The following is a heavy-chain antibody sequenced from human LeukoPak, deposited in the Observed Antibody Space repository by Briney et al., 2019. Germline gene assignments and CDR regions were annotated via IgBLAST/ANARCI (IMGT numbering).Heavy chain of an antibody. CDR1: GFSLSTSGVG. Sequence: SGPTLVKPTQTLTLTCTFSGFSLSTSGVGVGWIRQPPGKALEWLALIYWNDDKRYSPSLKSRLTITKDTSKNQVVLTMTNMDPVDTGTYYCAHRPVGETSFDPWGQGTLDTVSS. D-gene: IGHD1-26*01. CDR3: AHRPVGETSFDP. V-gene: IGHV2-5*01. J-gene: IGHJ5*02. CDR2: IYWNDDK.